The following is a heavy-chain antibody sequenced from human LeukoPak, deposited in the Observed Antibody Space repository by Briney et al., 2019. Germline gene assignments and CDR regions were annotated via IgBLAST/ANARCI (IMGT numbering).Heavy chain of an antibody. V-gene: IGHV4-59*02. CDR3: ARGRDYGDYNWFDP. J-gene: IGHJ5*02. CDR1: GGSVSNYY. Sequence: SETLSLTCTVSGGSVSNYYWSWIRQPPGKGLEWIGYISYSGSTNYNPSLKSQVTISMDTSKNQFSLKMTSVTAADTAVYYCARGRDYGDYNWFDPWGQGTLVTVSS. D-gene: IGHD4-17*01. CDR2: ISYSGST.